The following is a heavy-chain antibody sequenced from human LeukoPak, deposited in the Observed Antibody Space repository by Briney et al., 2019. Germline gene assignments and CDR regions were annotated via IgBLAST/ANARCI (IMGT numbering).Heavy chain of an antibody. CDR3: AREGDIAVTKYYFDY. Sequence: GGSLRLSCAASGFTFSSYAMSWVRQAPGKGLEWVAVIWYDGSNKYYADSVKGRFTISRDNSKNTLYLQMHTLRVEDTAVYYCAREGDIAVTKYYFDYWGQGTLVTVSS. CDR1: GFTFSSYA. CDR2: IWYDGSNK. V-gene: IGHV3-33*08. J-gene: IGHJ4*02. D-gene: IGHD2-15*01.